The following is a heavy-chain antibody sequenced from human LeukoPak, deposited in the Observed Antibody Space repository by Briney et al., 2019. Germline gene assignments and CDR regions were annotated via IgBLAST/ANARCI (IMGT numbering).Heavy chain of an antibody. J-gene: IGHJ4*02. CDR2: ISGSGGST. Sequence: GGSLRLSCAAYGFTFSSYAMSWVRQAPGKGLEWVSAISGSGGSTYYADSVKGRFTISRDNSKNTLYLQMNSLRAEDTAVYYCARGNYRSGYYYAPDYWGQGTLVTVSS. CDR1: GFTFSSYA. V-gene: IGHV3-23*01. CDR3: ARGNYRSGYYYAPDY. D-gene: IGHD3-22*01.